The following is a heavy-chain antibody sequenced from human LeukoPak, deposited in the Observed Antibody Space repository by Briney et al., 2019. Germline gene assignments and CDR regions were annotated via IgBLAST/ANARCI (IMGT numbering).Heavy chain of an antibody. D-gene: IGHD6-19*01. CDR2: ISGSGGST. Sequence: PGGSLKLSCAASGFTFSSYAMSWVRQAPGKGLEWVSAISGSGGSTYYADSVKGRFTISRDNSKNTLYLQMNSLRAEDTAVYYCAKSPRSSGWYSRIFDYWGQGTLVTVSS. CDR3: AKSPRSSGWYSRIFDY. CDR1: GFTFSSYA. J-gene: IGHJ4*02. V-gene: IGHV3-23*01.